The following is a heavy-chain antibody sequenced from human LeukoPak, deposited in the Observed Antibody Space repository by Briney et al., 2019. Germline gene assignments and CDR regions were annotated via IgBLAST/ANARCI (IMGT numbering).Heavy chain of an antibody. CDR3: ARHLTGTTLSFDY. Sequence: SETLSLTCTVSGGSISSYYWSWIRQPPGKGLEWIGYIYYSGSTNYNPSLKSRVTIAADTSKNQFSLKLSSVTAPDTAVYYCARHLTGTTLSFDYWGQGTLVTVSS. CDR1: GGSISSYY. D-gene: IGHD1-7*01. V-gene: IGHV4-59*08. J-gene: IGHJ4*02. CDR2: IYYSGST.